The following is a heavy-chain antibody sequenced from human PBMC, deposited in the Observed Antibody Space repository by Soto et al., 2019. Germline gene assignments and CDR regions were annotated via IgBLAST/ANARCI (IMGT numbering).Heavy chain of an antibody. CDR2: MNPNSGNT. CDR3: ARGGSDSMVRGVTYYYYYMDV. V-gene: IGHV1-8*01. D-gene: IGHD3-10*01. CDR1: GYTFTSYD. Sequence: ASVKVSCKASGYTFTSYDINWARQATGQGLEWMGWMNPNSGNTGYAQKFQGRVTMTRNTSISTAYMELSSLRSEDTAVYYCARGGSDSMVRGVTYYYYYMDVWGKGTTVTVSS. J-gene: IGHJ6*03.